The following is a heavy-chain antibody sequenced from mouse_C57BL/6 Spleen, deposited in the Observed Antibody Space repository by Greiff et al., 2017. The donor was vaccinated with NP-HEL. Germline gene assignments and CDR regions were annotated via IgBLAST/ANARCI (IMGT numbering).Heavy chain of an antibody. CDR1: GFSLTSYA. D-gene: IGHD1-1*01. J-gene: IGHJ4*01. CDR2: IWTGGGT. V-gene: IGHV2-9-1*01. CDR3: ARNWAVQGYYAMDY. Sequence: VHLVESGPGLVAPSQSLSITCTVSGFSLTSYAISWVRQPPGKGLEWLGVIWTGGGTNYNSALKSRLSISKDNSKSQVFLKMNSLQTDDTARYYCARNWAVQGYYAMDYWGQGTSVTVSS.